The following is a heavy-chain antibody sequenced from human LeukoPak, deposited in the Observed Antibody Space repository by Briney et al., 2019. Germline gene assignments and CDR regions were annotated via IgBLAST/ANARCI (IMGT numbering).Heavy chain of an antibody. J-gene: IGHJ4*02. Sequence: PSETLSLTCTVSGGSISSYYWSWIRQPPGKGLEWIGYIYYSGSTNYNPSLKSRVTISVDTSKNQFSLKLSSVTAADTAVYYCARLRYSSGWYFDYWAQGTLVTVSS. CDR2: IYYSGST. V-gene: IGHV4-59*08. CDR1: GGSISSYY. CDR3: ARLRYSSGWYFDY. D-gene: IGHD6-19*01.